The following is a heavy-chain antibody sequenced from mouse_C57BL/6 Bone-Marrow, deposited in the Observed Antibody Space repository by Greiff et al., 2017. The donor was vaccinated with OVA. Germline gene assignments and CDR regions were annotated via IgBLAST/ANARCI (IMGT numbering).Heavy chain of an antibody. CDR1: GFTFSDYG. Sequence: EVHLVESGGGLVKPGGSLKLSCAASGFTFSDYGMHWVRQAPEKGLEWVAYISSGSSTIYYADTVKGRFTISRDNAKNTLFLQMTSLRSEDTAMYYCARRFFAYWGQGTLVTVSA. CDR2: ISSGSSTI. CDR3: ARRFFAY. V-gene: IGHV5-17*01. J-gene: IGHJ3*01.